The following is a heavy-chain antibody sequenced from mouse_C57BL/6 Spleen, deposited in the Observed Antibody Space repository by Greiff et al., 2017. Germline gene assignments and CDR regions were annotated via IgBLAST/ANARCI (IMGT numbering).Heavy chain of an antibody. CDR3: TRRGSLAWFAY. V-gene: IGHV6-6*01. J-gene: IGHJ3*01. CDR2: IRNKANNHAT. D-gene: IGHD1-1*01. CDR1: GFTFSDAW. Sequence: EVMLMESGGGLVQPGGSMKLSCAASGFTFSDAWMDWVRQSPEKGLEWVAEIRNKANNHATYYAESVKGRFTISRDDSKSIVYLQMNSLRAEDTGIYYCTRRGSLAWFAYWGQGTLVTVSA.